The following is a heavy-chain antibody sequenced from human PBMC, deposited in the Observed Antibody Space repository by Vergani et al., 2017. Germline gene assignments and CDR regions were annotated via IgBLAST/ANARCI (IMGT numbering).Heavy chain of an antibody. CDR3: ARVEPYSGYPIDY. CDR2: INPNSGGT. D-gene: IGHD5-12*01. J-gene: IGHJ4*02. V-gene: IGHV1-2*02. Sequence: QVQLVQSGAEVKKPGASVKVSCKASGYTFTGYYMHWVRQAPGQGLEWMGWINPNSGGTNYAQKFQGRVTITADKSTSTAYMELSSLRSEDTAVYYCARVEPYSGYPIDYWGQGTLVTVSS. CDR1: GYTFTGYY.